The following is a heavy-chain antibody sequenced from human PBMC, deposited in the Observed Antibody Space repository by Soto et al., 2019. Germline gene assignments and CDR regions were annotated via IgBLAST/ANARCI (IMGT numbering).Heavy chain of an antibody. J-gene: IGHJ5*02. V-gene: IGHV2-26*01. D-gene: IGHD6-19*01. CDR1: GLSITDSEMG. Sequence: QVTLKESGPVLVNPTETLTLRCTVSGLSITDSEMGVSWIRQSPGQPLEWLAHIDSSGEKSYRTFLKSRLDISKATSKSHIVLTMTNMDTADTATYYCARRHLAVAVSPWFDPWGQGIPVTVSS. CDR2: IDSSGEK. CDR3: ARRHLAVAVSPWFDP.